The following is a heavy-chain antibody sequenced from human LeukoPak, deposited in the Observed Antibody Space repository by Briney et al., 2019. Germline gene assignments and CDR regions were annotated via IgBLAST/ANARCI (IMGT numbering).Heavy chain of an antibody. CDR3: ARDPYSSSWSAFDY. CDR2: INHSGST. D-gene: IGHD6-13*01. J-gene: IGHJ4*02. V-gene: IGHV4-34*01. Sequence: PSETLSLTCAVYGGSFSGYYWSWIRQPPGKGLEWIGEINHSGSTNYNPSLKSRVTISVDTSKDQFSLKLSSVTAADTAVYYCARDPYSSSWSAFDYWGQRTLVTVSS. CDR1: GGSFSGYY.